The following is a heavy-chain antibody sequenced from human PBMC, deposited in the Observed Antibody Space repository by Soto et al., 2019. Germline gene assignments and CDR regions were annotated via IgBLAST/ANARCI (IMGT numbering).Heavy chain of an antibody. V-gene: IGHV4-30-4*01. CDR1: GGSISSGDYY. CDR3: ARGGPGYSGYDTYYFDY. Sequence: ASETLSLTCTVSGGSISSGDYYWSWIRQPPGKGLEWIGYIYYSGSTYYNPSLKSRVTISVDTSKNQFSLKLSSVTAADTAVYYCARGGPGYSGYDTYYFDYWGQGILVTVYS. D-gene: IGHD5-12*01. J-gene: IGHJ4*02. CDR2: IYYSGST.